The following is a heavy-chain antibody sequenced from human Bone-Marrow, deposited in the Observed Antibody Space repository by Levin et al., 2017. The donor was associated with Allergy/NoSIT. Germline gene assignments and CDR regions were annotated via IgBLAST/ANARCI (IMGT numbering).Heavy chain of an antibody. CDR2: IWYDGSNK. D-gene: IGHD6-19*01. J-gene: IGHJ6*02. V-gene: IGHV3-33*03. Sequence: PSQTLSLTCAASGFTFHTFGMHWVRQAPGKGLEWVAVIWYDGSNKYYADSVKGRFTISRDDSKRTLHLQMDTVRAEDTAVYYCARGDISGWSSYSYNLDVWGPGTTVTVSS. CDR1: GFTFHTFG. CDR3: ARGDISGWSSYSYNLDV.